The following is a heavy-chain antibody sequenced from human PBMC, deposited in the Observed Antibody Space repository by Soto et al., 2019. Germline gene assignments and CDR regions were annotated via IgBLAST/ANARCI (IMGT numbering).Heavy chain of an antibody. D-gene: IGHD3-22*01. CDR2: ISAYNGNT. CDR3: ARDPVHGSDDSSGYSRDAFDI. CDR1: GYTFTSYV. V-gene: IGHV1-18*01. Sequence: QVQLVQSGAEVKKPGASVKVSCKASGYTFTSYVISWVRQAPGQGLEWMGWISAYNGNTNYAQKLQGRVTMTTDTSTSTAYMELRSLRSDDTAVYYCARDPVHGSDDSSGYSRDAFDIWGQGTMVTVSS. J-gene: IGHJ3*02.